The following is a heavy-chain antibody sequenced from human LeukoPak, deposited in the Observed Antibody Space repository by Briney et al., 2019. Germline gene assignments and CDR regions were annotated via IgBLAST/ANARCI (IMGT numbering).Heavy chain of an antibody. V-gene: IGHV2-70*04. D-gene: IGHD3-22*01. J-gene: IGHJ3*02. CDR3: ARTLYYYDSSGYYNTGDDAFDI. CDR2: TTWDDDK. Sequence: SGPALVHPTPPLTLTCTFSGFSLSTTGMRVSWIRQPPGKALEWLAPTTWDDDKFYSTSLKNRLTISKDTAKNQVVLTMTNMGPVDTATYYCARTLYYYDSSGYYNTGDDAFDIWGQGTMVTVSS. CDR1: GFSLSTTGMR.